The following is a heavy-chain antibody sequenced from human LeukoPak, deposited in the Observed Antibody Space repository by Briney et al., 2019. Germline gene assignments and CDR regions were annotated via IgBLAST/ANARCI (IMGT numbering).Heavy chain of an antibody. Sequence: GGSLRLSCAVSGFTFSSYAMSWVRQAPGKGLEWVSAISGSGGSTYYADSVKGRFTTSRDNSKNTLYLQMNSLRAEDTAVYYCAKDLRITMVRPHYAFDIWGQGTMVTVSS. V-gene: IGHV3-23*01. CDR3: AKDLRITMVRPHYAFDI. CDR2: ISGSGGST. CDR1: GFTFSSYA. D-gene: IGHD3-10*01. J-gene: IGHJ3*02.